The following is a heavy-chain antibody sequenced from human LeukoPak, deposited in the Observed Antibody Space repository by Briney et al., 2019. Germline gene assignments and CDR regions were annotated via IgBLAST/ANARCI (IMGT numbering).Heavy chain of an antibody. V-gene: IGHV1-2*02. D-gene: IGHD1-26*01. Sequence: ASVKVSCKASGYTFTGYYMHWVRQAPGQGLEWMGWINPNSGGTNYAQKFQGRVTMTRDTSISTAYMELSRLRSEDTAVYYCATGSGSYYDAFDIWGQGTMVTVSS. CDR2: INPNSGGT. CDR3: ATGSGSYYDAFDI. J-gene: IGHJ3*02. CDR1: GYTFTGYY.